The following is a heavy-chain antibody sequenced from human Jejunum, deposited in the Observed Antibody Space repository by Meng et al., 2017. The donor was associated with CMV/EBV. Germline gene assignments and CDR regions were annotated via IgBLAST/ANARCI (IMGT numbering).Heavy chain of an antibody. CDR2: IKQDRSEK. CDR3: TIMDV. J-gene: IGHJ6*02. Sequence: SLRLSCAASGFTFNSYWMNWVRQAPGKGLEWVAIIKQDRSEKYYVDSVKGRFTISRDNAKTSLYLQMNSLRAEDTAVYYCTIMDVWGQGTTVTVSS. V-gene: IGHV3-7*01. CDR1: GFTFNSYW.